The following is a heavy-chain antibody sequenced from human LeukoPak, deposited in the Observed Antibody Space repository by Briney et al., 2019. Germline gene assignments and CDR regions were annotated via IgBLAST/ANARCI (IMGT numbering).Heavy chain of an antibody. CDR2: ISSSGSYI. CDR3: AKGSIMLWV. D-gene: IGHD2-8*01. J-gene: IGHJ4*02. Sequence: TGGSLRLSCAASGFTFSSFSMNWVRQAPGKGLEWVSSISSSGSYIYYADSVKGRFTISRDNSKNTLYLQMNSLRGDDTAVYYCAKGSIMLWVGGQGTQVTVSS. V-gene: IGHV3-21*04. CDR1: GFTFSSFS.